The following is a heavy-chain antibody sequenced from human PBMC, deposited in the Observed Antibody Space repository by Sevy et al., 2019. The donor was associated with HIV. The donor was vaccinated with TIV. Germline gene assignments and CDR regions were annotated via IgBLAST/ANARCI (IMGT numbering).Heavy chain of an antibody. CDR2: ISSRSSHT. Sequence: GGSLRLSCAASRFTFSDYYMSWIRQAPGKGLEWVSYISSRSSHTKYADSVKGRFTISRDNAKNSLYLQMNSLRAEDTAVYYCARAAVAGTGTGGGYWGQGTLVTVSS. D-gene: IGHD6-19*01. V-gene: IGHV3-11*06. CDR1: RFTFSDYY. J-gene: IGHJ4*02. CDR3: ARAAVAGTGTGGGY.